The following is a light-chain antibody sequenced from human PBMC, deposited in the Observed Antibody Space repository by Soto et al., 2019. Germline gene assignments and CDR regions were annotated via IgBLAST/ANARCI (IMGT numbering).Light chain of an antibody. CDR1: QSVRGN. CDR3: QQSYSIPLT. CDR2: GAS. J-gene: IGKJ4*01. V-gene: IGKV3-15*01. Sequence: EIVMTQSPATLSVSPGERATLSCRASQSVRGNLAWYQQKPGQSPRLLIYGASSRATGIPARFSGSGSGTEFTLTISSLQPEDFATYYCQQSYSIPLTFGGGTKVDIK.